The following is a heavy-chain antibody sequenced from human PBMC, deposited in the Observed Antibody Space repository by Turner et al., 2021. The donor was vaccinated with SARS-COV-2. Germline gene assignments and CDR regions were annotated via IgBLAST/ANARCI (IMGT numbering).Heavy chain of an antibody. CDR2: IYYRGST. V-gene: IGHV4-59*01. Sequence: QVQLQESGPGLVKPSETLSLTCNVSGGSISSDFWSWIRQPPGKGLEWIGYIYYRGSTNYNPSLKSRVTMSVDTSKNQFSLKLSSVTAADTAVYYCARPNTYYYGSGDSHGKSHNWFDPWGQGTLVTVSS. CDR3: ARPNTYYYGSGDSHGKSHNWFDP. J-gene: IGHJ5*02. D-gene: IGHD3-10*01. CDR1: GGSISSDF.